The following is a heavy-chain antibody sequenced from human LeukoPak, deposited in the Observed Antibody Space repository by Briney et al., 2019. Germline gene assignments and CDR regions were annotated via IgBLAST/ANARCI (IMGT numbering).Heavy chain of an antibody. CDR1: GFTFSDYY. V-gene: IGHV3-11*01. Sequence: GGSLRLSSAASGFTFSDYYMSWIRQAPGKGLEWVSYISSSGSTIYYADSVKGRFTISRDNAKNSLYLQMNSLRAEDTAVYYCARDVVVVPAPSYYYGMDVWGQGTTVTVSS. D-gene: IGHD2-2*01. CDR2: ISSSGSTI. J-gene: IGHJ6*02. CDR3: ARDVVVVPAPSYYYGMDV.